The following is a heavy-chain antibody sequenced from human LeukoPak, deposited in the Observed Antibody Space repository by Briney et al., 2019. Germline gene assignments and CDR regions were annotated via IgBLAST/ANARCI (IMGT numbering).Heavy chain of an antibody. CDR3: ARLGAAWSLDY. CDR2: IWYDGSNK. D-gene: IGHD1-26*01. J-gene: IGHJ4*02. V-gene: IGHV3-33*01. CDR1: GFSFSSYG. Sequence: GRSLRLSCDASGFSFSSYGMHWVRQAPGKGLEWVAVIWYDGSNKYYADSVKGRFTISRDNSKNTLYLQMNSLRAGDTAVYYCARLGAAWSLDYRGQGTLVTVSS.